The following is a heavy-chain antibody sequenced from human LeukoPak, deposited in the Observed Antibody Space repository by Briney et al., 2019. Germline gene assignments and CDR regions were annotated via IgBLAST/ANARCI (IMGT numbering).Heavy chain of an antibody. CDR2: ISGSGDST. J-gene: IGHJ5*02. CDR3: AKSGGFFDT. Sequence: PGGSLRLSCVASGFTLRSYVMNWVRQTPGKGLEWVSSISGSGDSTFYADSVKGRFSISRDNSKNTLYLQMNSLRAEDTAVYYCAKSGGFFDTWGQGTLVTVSS. D-gene: IGHD1-26*01. V-gene: IGHV3-23*01. CDR1: GFTLRSYV.